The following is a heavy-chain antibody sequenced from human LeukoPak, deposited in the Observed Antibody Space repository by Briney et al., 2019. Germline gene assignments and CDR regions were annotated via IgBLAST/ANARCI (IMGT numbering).Heavy chain of an antibody. V-gene: IGHV3-48*01. CDR2: ISSSSSTI. D-gene: IGHD6-19*01. CDR1: GFTFSNYA. CDR3: ARVAGLAVASVNY. Sequence: GGSLRLSCAASGFTFSNYAMNWVRQAPGKGLEWVSYISSSSSTIYYADSVKGRFTISRDNAKNSLYLQMNSLRAEDTAVYYCARVAGLAVASVNYWGQGTLVTVSS. J-gene: IGHJ4*02.